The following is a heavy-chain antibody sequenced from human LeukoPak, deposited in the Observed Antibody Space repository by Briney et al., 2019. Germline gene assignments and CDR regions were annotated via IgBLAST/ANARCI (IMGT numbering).Heavy chain of an antibody. D-gene: IGHD4-23*01. CDR2: ISYDGDNI. J-gene: IGHJ4*02. CDR3: ANGFCGNNCYKIEY. Sequence: PGGSLRLSCAASGFTFSNYGMHWVRQAPGKGLEWVSVISYDGDNIDYADSVKGRFTISRDNSKSTVYLQMNSLRAEDAAVYYCANGFCGNNCYKIEYWGQGALVTVSS. CDR1: GFTFSNYG. V-gene: IGHV3-30*18.